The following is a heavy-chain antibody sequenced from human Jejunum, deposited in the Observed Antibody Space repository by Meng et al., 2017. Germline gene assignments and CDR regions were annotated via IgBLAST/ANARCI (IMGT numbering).Heavy chain of an antibody. J-gene: IGHJ4*02. CDR3: ARRGGAYSTGHFPHFDD. V-gene: IGHV4-4*02. Sequence: QVDRRGPGPGLVNPSGTRAPPCAVSGGSISSTNWWSWVRQPPGKGPEWIGDVFHTGSSNYSPSLRSRVTISVDKSKNQFSLNLSSVTAADTAVYFCARRGGAYSTGHFPHFDDWGQGTLVTVSS. CDR1: GGSISSTNW. D-gene: IGHD6-19*01. CDR2: VFHTGSS.